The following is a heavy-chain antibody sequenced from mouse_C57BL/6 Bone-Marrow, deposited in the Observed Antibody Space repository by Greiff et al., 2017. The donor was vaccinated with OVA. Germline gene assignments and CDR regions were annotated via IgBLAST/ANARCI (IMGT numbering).Heavy chain of an antibody. D-gene: IGHD4-1*01. CDR1: GYAFSSSW. V-gene: IGHV1-82*01. CDR3: ARRLGREGEY. CDR2: IYPGDGDT. Sequence: VQLQQSGPELVKPGASVKISCKASGYAFSSSWMNWVKQRPGKGLEWIGRIYPGDGDTNYNGKFKGKATLTADKSSSTAYMQLSSLTSEDSAVYFCARRLGREGEYWGQGTSVTVSS. J-gene: IGHJ4*01.